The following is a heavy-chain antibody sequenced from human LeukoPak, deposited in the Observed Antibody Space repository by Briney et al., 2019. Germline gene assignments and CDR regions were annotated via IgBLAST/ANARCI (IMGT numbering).Heavy chain of an antibody. V-gene: IGHV4-59*01. CDR2: IYYSGST. D-gene: IGHD6-13*01. CDR3: ARGPAGAAAGGNFDY. Sequence: SETLSLTCTVSGGSISSYYWSWIRQPPGKGLEWIGYIYYSGSTNYNPSLKSRVTISVDTSKNQSSLKLSSVTAADTAVYYCARGPAGAAAGGNFDYWGQGTLVTVSS. CDR1: GGSISSYY. J-gene: IGHJ4*02.